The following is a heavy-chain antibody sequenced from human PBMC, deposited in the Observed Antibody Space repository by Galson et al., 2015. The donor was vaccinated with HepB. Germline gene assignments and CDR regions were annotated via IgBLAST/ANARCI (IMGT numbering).Heavy chain of an antibody. V-gene: IGHV3-73*01. CDR2: IRSKANSYAT. D-gene: IGHD3-10*01. CDR3: VSTVGSGFLDV. J-gene: IGHJ6*04. Sequence: SLRLSCAASGFTFSGSPMHWVRQASGKGLEWVGRIRSKANSYATTYVASVKGRFTISRDDSKNMAFLQMDSLKTEDTAVYYCVSTVGSGFLDVWGKGTTVTVSS. CDR1: GFTFSGSP.